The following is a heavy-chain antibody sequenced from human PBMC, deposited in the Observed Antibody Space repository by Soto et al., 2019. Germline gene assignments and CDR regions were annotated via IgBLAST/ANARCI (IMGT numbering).Heavy chain of an antibody. Sequence: QVQLQESGPGLVKPSETLSLTCTVSGDSIGRYYWSRIRLSPGKGLEWIGYIYYSGETNYNPSVKSRVSISVDRTKNQFSLKLSTLTAADTAVYYCARDQGGEFLKGSGMDVWGQGTTVTVSS. CDR2: IYYSGET. D-gene: IGHD3-10*01. J-gene: IGHJ6*02. CDR1: GDSIGRYY. V-gene: IGHV4-59*01. CDR3: ARDQGGEFLKGSGMDV.